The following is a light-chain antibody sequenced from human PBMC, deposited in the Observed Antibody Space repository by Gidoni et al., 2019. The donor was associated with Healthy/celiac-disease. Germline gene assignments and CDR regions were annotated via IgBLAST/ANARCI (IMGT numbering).Light chain of an antibody. Sequence: DIQMTQSPSSLSASVGDRVNITCRTSQSISSYLDWYQQKPGKAPKLLIYAASSLQSGVPSRFSGSGSGTDFTLTISSLQPEDVATYYCQQSYSTPRTFGQGTKLEIK. V-gene: IGKV1-39*01. J-gene: IGKJ2*01. CDR3: QQSYSTPRT. CDR2: AAS. CDR1: QSISSY.